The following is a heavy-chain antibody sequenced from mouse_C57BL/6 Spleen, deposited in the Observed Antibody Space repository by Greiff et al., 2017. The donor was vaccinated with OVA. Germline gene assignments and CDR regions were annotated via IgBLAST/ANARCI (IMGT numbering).Heavy chain of an antibody. V-gene: IGHV2-2*01. CDR3: ARNERPTYYAMDY. CDR1: GFSLTSYG. Sequence: VKVVESGPGLVQPSQSLSITCTVSGFSLTSYGVHWVRQSPGKGLEWLGVIWSGGSTDYNAAFISRLSISKDNSKSQVFFKMNSLQADDTAIYYCARNERPTYYAMDYWGQGTSVTVSS. J-gene: IGHJ4*01. CDR2: IWSGGST.